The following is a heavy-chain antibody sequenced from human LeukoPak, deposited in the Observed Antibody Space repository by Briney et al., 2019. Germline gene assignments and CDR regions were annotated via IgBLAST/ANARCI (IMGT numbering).Heavy chain of an antibody. Sequence: PSETLSLTCIVSGGSISSYYWSWIRQPAGKGLEWIGRLYISGSTNYNPSLKSRVTMSVDTSKNQFSLRLNSVTAADTAVYYCARDFLLQSEGLFDYWGQGTLVTVSS. CDR2: LYISGST. CDR3: ARDFLLQSEGLFDY. CDR1: GGSISSYY. V-gene: IGHV4-4*07. J-gene: IGHJ4*02. D-gene: IGHD4-11*01.